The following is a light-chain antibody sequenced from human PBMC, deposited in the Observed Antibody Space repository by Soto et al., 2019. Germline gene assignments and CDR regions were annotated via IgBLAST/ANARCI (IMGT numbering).Light chain of an antibody. J-gene: IGLJ3*02. CDR1: SSNIGNNY. CDR2: DNN. Sequence: QSVLTQPPSVSAAPGQKVTISCSGSSSNIGNNYVSWYQQLPGTASKLLIYDNNKQPSWIPDRFSGAKSGTSATLGITGLQTGDEADYYCGTCDSSLSTWVFGGGTKLTVL. CDR3: GTCDSSLSTWV. V-gene: IGLV1-51*01.